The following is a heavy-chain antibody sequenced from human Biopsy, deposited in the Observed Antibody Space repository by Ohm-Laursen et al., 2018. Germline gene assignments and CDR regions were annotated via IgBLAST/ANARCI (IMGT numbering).Heavy chain of an antibody. CDR1: GFTFISYV. Sequence: SLRLSCAASGFTFISYVLSWVRPAPGMGLAWVSSISGSGSTTYYPDSVKGRVTISRDNSKNTLYLQMNSLRAEDTAVYYCAKDHCIGGACYSDGPVFDFWGQGTLVTVSS. V-gene: IGHV3-23*01. D-gene: IGHD2-15*01. CDR3: AKDHCIGGACYSDGPVFDF. CDR2: ISGSGSTT. J-gene: IGHJ4*02.